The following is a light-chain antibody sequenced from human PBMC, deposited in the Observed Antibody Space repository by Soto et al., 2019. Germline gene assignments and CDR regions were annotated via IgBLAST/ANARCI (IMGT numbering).Light chain of an antibody. J-gene: IGLJ2*01. CDR3: AAWDDSLSGYVV. Sequence: QSVLTQPPSASETPGQRVTISCSGSSSNIGSNYVSWYQQLPGTAPKLLIYRNDQRPSGVPDRFSGSKSGTSASLAISGLRSEDEADYYCAAWDDSLSGYVVFGGGTKVTVL. V-gene: IGLV1-47*01. CDR2: RND. CDR1: SSNIGSNY.